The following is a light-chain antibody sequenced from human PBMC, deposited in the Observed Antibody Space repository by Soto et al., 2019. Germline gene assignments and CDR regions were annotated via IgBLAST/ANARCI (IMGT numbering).Light chain of an antibody. V-gene: IGKV3-11*01. Sequence: VLTHSTATLPLSQGARAHLSCRASQSINIYLAWYQQKPGQAPGLLIYDSSHRPTGIPARFSGSGSGTEFTLTISSLEPEDFAAYYCQQRASWPLTFGQGTKVDIK. CDR3: QQRASWPLT. J-gene: IGKJ2*01. CDR1: QSINIY. CDR2: DSS.